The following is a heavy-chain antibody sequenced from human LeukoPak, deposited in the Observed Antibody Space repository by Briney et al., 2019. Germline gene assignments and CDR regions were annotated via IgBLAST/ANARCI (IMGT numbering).Heavy chain of an antibody. Sequence: GGSLRLSCAASGFTFSNAWMSWVRQAPGKGLEWVGRIKSKTDGGTTDYAAPVKGRFTIPRDDSKNTLYLQMNSLKTEDTAVYYCTTGYYDFWSGYYTNWGQGTLVTVSS. CDR2: IKSKTDGGTT. D-gene: IGHD3-3*01. J-gene: IGHJ4*02. CDR3: TTGYYDFWSGYYTN. CDR1: GFTFSNAW. V-gene: IGHV3-15*01.